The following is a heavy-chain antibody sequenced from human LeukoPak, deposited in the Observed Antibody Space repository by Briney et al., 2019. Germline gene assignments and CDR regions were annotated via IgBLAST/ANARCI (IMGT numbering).Heavy chain of an antibody. CDR2: INPNSGGT. CDR3: VRVNSSSWYFWFDP. D-gene: IGHD6-13*01. CDR1: GYTFTGYY. J-gene: IGHJ5*02. Sequence: GASVKVSCKASGYTFTGYYMHWVRQAPGQGLEWMGWINPNSGGTNYAQKFQGRVTMTRDTSISTAYMELSRLRSDDTAVYYCVRVNSSSWYFWFDPWGQGTLVTVSS. V-gene: IGHV1-2*02.